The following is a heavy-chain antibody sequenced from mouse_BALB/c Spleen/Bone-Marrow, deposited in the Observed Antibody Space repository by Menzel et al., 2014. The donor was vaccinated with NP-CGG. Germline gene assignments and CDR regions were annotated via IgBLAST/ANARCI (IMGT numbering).Heavy chain of an antibody. D-gene: IGHD1-1*01. CDR1: GYTFTSYA. CDR3: ARWGDGYYWYFYV. Sequence: VNLVESGPELVKPGTLVKMSCKASGYTFTSYAINWVKQRPGQGLELIGWINPGDGSAKYNEKFKGKATLTADKSSSTAYMQLSSLTSENTAVYFCARWGDGYYWYFYVWGAGTMGTVSS. V-gene: IGHV1S56*01. J-gene: IGHJ1*01. CDR2: INPGDGSA.